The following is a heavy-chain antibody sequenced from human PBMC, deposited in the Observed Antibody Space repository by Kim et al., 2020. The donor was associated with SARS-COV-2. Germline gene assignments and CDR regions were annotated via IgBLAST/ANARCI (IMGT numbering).Heavy chain of an antibody. J-gene: IGHJ4*02. Sequence: GGSLRLSCAASGFTFSTYSMNWVRQAPGKGLEWVSSISSSSTYIYYADSVRGRFTISRENAKNSLYLQMNSLRVDDAALYYCVRDDWLNYWGQGTPVTVSS. CDR2: ISSSSTYI. D-gene: IGHD3-9*01. CDR1: GFTFSTYS. CDR3: VRDDWLNY. V-gene: IGHV3-21*01.